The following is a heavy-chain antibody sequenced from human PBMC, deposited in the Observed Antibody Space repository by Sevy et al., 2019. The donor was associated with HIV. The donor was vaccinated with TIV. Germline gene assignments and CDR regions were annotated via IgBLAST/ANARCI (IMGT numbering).Heavy chain of an antibody. CDR1: GFTFSDYW. Sequence: GGSLRLSCAASGFTFSDYWMNWVRQAPGKGLEWVANIKQDGSEKYYVDSVKGRFTISRDNAKNSLYLQMNSLRVEDTAVYFCAKLGFYYDSSAYDYIDYWGQGTLVTVSS. CDR3: AKLGFYYDSSAYDYIDY. CDR2: IKQDGSEK. V-gene: IGHV3-7*01. D-gene: IGHD3-22*01. J-gene: IGHJ4*02.